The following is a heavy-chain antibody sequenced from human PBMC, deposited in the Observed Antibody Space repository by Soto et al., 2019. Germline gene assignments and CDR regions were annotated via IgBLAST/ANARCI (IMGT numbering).Heavy chain of an antibody. J-gene: IGHJ4*02. Sequence: GGSLRLSCAASGFTFSYYYMIWIRQAPGKGLEWVSYISSSSSYTNYADSVKGRFTISRDNAKNSLFLQMNSLRAEDTAVYYCARDQNFCSSTSCPIDYWGQGTLVTVSS. CDR1: GFTFSYYY. D-gene: IGHD2-2*01. V-gene: IGHV3-11*06. CDR3: ARDQNFCSSTSCPIDY. CDR2: ISSSSSYT.